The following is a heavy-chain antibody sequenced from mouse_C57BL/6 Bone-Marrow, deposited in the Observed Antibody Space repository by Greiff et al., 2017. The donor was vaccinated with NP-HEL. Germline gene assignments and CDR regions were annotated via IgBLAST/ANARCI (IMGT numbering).Heavy chain of an antibody. CDR1: GYSITSGYY. CDR2: ISYDGSN. CDR3: ARDLLRGFDY. Sequence: EVQLVESGPGLVKPSQSLSLTCSVTGYSITSGYYWNWIRQFPGNKLEWMGYISYDGSNNYNPSLKNRISITRDTSKNQFFLKLNSVTTEDTATYYCARDLLRGFDYWGQGTTLTVSS. D-gene: IGHD1-1*01. V-gene: IGHV3-6*01. J-gene: IGHJ2*01.